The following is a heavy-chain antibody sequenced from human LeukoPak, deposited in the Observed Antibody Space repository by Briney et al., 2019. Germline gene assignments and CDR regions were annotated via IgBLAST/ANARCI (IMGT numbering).Heavy chain of an antibody. V-gene: IGHV3-7*01. J-gene: IGHJ5*02. Sequence: GGSLRLSCAASGFTFSNYWMSWVRQAPGKGLEWVANIKKDGSEKKYVDSVKGRFTIPRDNAENSLYLQMNSLRAEDTAVYYCAREGGSGWYSGWFDPWGQGTLVTVSS. CDR1: GFTFSNYW. CDR3: AREGGSGWYSGWFDP. CDR2: IKKDGSEK. D-gene: IGHD6-19*01.